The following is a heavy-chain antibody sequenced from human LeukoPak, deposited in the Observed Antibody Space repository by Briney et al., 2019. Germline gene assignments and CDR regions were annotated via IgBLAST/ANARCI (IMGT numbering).Heavy chain of an antibody. CDR3: ARHHIQHPHYFDY. V-gene: IGHV4-59*08. J-gene: IGHJ4*02. D-gene: IGHD2-2*01. CDR1: GGSISTYY. CDR2: IYYTGNT. Sequence: TSETLSLTCTVSGGSISTYYWSWIRQPPGKGLEWIAFIYYTGNTHYNPSLKCRVTISVDTSRNHFSLKLSAVTAADTAVYYCARHHIQHPHYFDYWGQGILVTVSS.